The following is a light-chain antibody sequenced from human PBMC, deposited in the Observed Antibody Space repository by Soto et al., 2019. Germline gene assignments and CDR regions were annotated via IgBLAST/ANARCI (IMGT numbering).Light chain of an antibody. CDR3: QQGFSSPWT. J-gene: IGKJ1*01. V-gene: IGKV1-39*01. CDR2: GAS. CDR1: QTIENY. Sequence: DIQMTQSPSSLSASVGDRVTINCRANQTIENYVNWYQLRPGRGPKLLIYGASTLQTGVTSRFSGSGSGTEFALTTDSLQPEDFGTYSWQQGFSSPWTFGQGTKVE.